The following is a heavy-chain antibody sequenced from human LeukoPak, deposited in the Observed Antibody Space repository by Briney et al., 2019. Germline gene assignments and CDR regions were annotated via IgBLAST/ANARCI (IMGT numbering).Heavy chain of an antibody. CDR1: GFTFSSYA. J-gene: IGHJ4*02. D-gene: IGHD1-26*01. Sequence: GGSLRLSCAASGFTFSSYAMHWVRQAPGKGLEWVAVISYDGSNKYYADSVKGRFTISRDNSKNTLYLQMNSLRAEDTAVYYCARDGDGSYWGYFDYWGQGTLVTVSS. CDR3: ARDGDGSYWGYFDY. V-gene: IGHV3-30-3*01. CDR2: ISYDGSNK.